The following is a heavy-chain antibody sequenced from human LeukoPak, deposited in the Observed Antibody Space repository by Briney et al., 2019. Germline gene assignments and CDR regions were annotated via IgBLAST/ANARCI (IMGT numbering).Heavy chain of an antibody. CDR2: ISAYNGNT. V-gene: IGHV1-18*01. CDR3: ARDFEYSSSSSYYFDY. D-gene: IGHD6-6*01. CDR1: GGTFSSYA. J-gene: IGHJ4*02. Sequence: ASVKVSCKASGGTFSSYAISWVRQAPGQGLEWMGWISAYNGNTNYAQKLQGRVTMTTDTSTSTAYMELRSLRSDDTAVYYCARDFEYSSSSSYYFDYWGQGTLVTVSS.